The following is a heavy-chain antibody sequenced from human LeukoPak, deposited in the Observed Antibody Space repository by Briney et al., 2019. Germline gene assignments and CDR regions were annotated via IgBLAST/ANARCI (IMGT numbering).Heavy chain of an antibody. J-gene: IGHJ4*02. CDR2: IKSKTDGATT. D-gene: IGHD1-26*01. V-gene: IGHV3-15*01. CDR3: TRIIKSGSFDY. Sequence: PGGSLRLSCAASGFTFNNAWMSWVRQAPGKGLEWVGRIKSKTDGATTDYAAPVKGRFTISRDDSKNTLYLQMNSLKIEDTAVYYCTRIIKSGSFDYWGQGALVTVSS. CDR1: GFTFNNAW.